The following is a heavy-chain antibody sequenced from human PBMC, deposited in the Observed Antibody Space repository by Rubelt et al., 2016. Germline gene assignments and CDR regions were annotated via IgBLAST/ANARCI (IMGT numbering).Heavy chain of an antibody. CDR3: ARDPDDFWSGYWDY. CDR2: IWYDGSDK. CDR1: GFTFKNHG. D-gene: IGHD3-3*01. J-gene: IGHJ4*02. V-gene: IGHV3-33*01. Sequence: GGGVVQPGRSLRLSCAVSGFTFKNHGMHWVRQAPGKGLEWVAVIWYDGSDKFYADSVRGRFTISRDNSKNTLYLQMNSLRVEDTAVYYCARDPDDFWSGYWDYWGQGTLITVSS.